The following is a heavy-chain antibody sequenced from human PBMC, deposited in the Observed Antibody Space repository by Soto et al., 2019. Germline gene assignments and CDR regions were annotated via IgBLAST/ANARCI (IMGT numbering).Heavy chain of an antibody. J-gene: IGHJ6*02. Sequence: QVQLVQSGAEVKKPGSSVKVSCKVSGGAFSRYDISWVRQAPGQGLDWMGGIIPLFETTNYAQKFQGRFTITADKSTSTAYMDLSRLRSEDTAVYYCVRDITTGYYGMDVWGQGTTVTVSS. V-gene: IGHV1-69*06. CDR3: VRDITTGYYGMDV. CDR1: GGAFSRYD. CDR2: IIPLFETT. D-gene: IGHD4-4*01.